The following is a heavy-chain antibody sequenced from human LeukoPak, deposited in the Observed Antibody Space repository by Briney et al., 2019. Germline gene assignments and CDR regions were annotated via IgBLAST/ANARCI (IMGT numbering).Heavy chain of an antibody. CDR1: GFTFRTCW. J-gene: IGHJ4*02. V-gene: IGHV3-7*01. CDR2: INQGGGDT. Sequence: AGGSLRLSCAASGFTFRTCWMSWVRQAPGKGLEWVASINQGGGDTYYVESVKGRLTISRDNAMNSFFLQMNNLRVEDTAVYYCARLLGDRTIYDYWGQGTLVTVSS. CDR3: ARLLGDRTIYDY. D-gene: IGHD2-21*01.